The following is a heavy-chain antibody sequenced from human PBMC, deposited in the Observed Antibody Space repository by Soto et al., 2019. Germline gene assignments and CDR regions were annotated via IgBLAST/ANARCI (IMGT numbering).Heavy chain of an antibody. D-gene: IGHD6-19*01. CDR3: TTEVASSGWYMGLDWFDP. CDR1: GFTFSNAW. CDR2: IKSKTDGGTT. J-gene: IGHJ5*02. V-gene: IGHV3-15*01. Sequence: PGGSLRLSCAASGFTFSNAWMSWVRQAPGKGLEWVGRIKSKTDGGTTDYAAPVKGRFTISRDDSKNTLYLQMNSLKTEDTAVYYCTTEVASSGWYMGLDWFDPWGQGTLVTVSS.